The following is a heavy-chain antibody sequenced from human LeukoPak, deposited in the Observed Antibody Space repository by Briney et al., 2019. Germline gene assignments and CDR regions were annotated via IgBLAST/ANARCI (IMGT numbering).Heavy chain of an antibody. Sequence: SETLSLTCTVSGGSISSYYWSWIRQSPGKGLEWIGYVFYSGKTDYSPSLRSRVSMSVDTSKNQFSLKVTSVTAADTAVYYCARAVLWFGEFHFDYWGQGTLVTVSP. CDR1: GGSISSYY. V-gene: IGHV4-59*01. D-gene: IGHD3-10*01. CDR2: VFYSGKT. J-gene: IGHJ4*02. CDR3: ARAVLWFGEFHFDY.